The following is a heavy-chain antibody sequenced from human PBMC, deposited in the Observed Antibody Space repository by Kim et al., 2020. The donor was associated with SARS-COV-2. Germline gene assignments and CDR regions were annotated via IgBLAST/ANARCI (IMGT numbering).Heavy chain of an antibody. CDR1: GGSISSGDYY. CDR3: ARSRVPNDRTYYDFWSGYLYYFDY. D-gene: IGHD3-3*01. Sequence: SETLSLTCTVSGGSISSGDYYWSWIRQPPGKGLEWIGYIYYSGSTYYNPSLKSRVTISVDTSKNQFSLKLSSVTAADTAVYYCARSRVPNDRTYYDFWSGYLYYFDYWGQGTLVTVSS. V-gene: IGHV4-30-4*01. CDR2: IYYSGST. J-gene: IGHJ4*02.